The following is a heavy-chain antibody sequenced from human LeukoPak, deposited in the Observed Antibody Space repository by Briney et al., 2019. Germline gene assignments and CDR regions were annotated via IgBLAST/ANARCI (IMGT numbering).Heavy chain of an antibody. CDR2: LSIDGAHK. D-gene: IGHD3-16*01. J-gene: IGHJ4*02. Sequence: GGSLRLSCAASGFTFRHYAVHWVRQAPGRGLEWVAVLSIDGAHKCYAESVKGRFTISKDNSNNTLFLQMDSLRLEDTALYYCVRARAGGLDYWGQGTLVTVSS. V-gene: IGHV3-30*04. CDR3: VRARAGGLDY. CDR1: GFTFRHYA.